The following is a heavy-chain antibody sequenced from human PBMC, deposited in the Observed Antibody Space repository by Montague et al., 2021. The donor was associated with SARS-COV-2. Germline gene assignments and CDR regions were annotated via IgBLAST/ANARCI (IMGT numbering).Heavy chain of an antibody. CDR2: IYYSGST. CDR3: ARAPPGYWGFVVVVAAHCDY. D-gene: IGHD2-15*01. V-gene: IGHV4-39*07. Sequence: SETLSLTCTVPGGSISSSSYYWGWIRQPPGKGLEWIGSIYYSGSTYYNPSLKSRVTISVDTSKNQFSLKLRSVTAADTAVYYCARAPPGYWGFVVVVAAHCDYWGQGTLVTVSS. J-gene: IGHJ4*02. CDR1: GGSISSSSYY.